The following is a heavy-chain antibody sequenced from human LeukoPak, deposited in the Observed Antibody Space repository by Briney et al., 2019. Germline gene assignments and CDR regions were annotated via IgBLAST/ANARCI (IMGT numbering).Heavy chain of an antibody. Sequence: GGSLRLSCAASGFTFSSYAMSWVRQAPGKGLEWVSAISGSGSNTHYADSVKGRFTISRDNSKNTLYLQMNGLRAEDTAVYYCAKSPSGGAVAGAWDYWGQGTLVTVSS. CDR3: AKSPSGGAVAGAWDY. D-gene: IGHD6-19*01. V-gene: IGHV3-23*01. CDR1: GFTFSSYA. CDR2: ISGSGSNT. J-gene: IGHJ4*02.